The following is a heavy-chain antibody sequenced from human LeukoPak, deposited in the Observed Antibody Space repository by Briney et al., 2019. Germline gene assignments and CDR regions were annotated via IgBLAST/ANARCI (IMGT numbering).Heavy chain of an antibody. CDR2: LSYSGTT. V-gene: IGHV4-39*07. CDR1: GGSISSSDNY. Sequence: MASETLSLTCTVSGGSISSSDNYWGWIRQPPGKTLEWIGSLSYSGTTNYNPSLKSRGAMSLDTSKNQFSLRLSSVTAADTAVYYCARDQSRITAAVPWGQGTLVTVSS. J-gene: IGHJ5*02. CDR3: ARDQSRITAAVP. D-gene: IGHD6-13*01.